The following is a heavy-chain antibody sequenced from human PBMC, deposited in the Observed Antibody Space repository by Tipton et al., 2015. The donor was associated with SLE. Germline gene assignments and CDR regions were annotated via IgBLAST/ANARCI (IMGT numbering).Heavy chain of an antibody. D-gene: IGHD6-25*01. CDR1: GGSFSGYY. CDR3: ASPGGIVAGHYFDY. V-gene: IGHV4-34*01. CDR2: INHSGST. Sequence: TLSLTCAVYGGSFSGYYWSWIRQPPGKGLEWIGEINHSGSTNYNPSLKSRVTISVDTSKNQFSLKLSSVTAADTAVYYCASPGGIVAGHYFDYWGQGTLVTVSS. J-gene: IGHJ4*02.